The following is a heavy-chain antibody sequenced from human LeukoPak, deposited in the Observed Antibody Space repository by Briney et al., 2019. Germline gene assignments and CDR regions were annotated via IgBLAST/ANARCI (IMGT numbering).Heavy chain of an antibody. J-gene: IGHJ4*02. CDR1: GFTFSSYV. CDR2: TSGSGGTT. CDR3: AKDGAQITVTKFDS. V-gene: IGHV3-23*01. D-gene: IGHD4-17*01. Sequence: GGSLRLSCAACGFTFSSYVMSWVRQTPGKGLEWVSGTSGSGGTTYYADSVKGRFTISRDNSKNTLYLEMNSLRAEDTAVYYCAKDGAQITVTKFDSWGQGTLVTVSS.